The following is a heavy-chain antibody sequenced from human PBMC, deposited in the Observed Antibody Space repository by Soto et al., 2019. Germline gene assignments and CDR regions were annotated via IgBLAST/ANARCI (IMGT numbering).Heavy chain of an antibody. Sequence: QVQLVESGGGVVQPGRSLRLSCAASGFTFSSYAMHWVRQAPGKGLEWVAVISYDGSNKYYADSVKGRFTIYRDNSKDALYLQMHSLRAEDTAVCYCARRVGRKVFDYWGQGTLVTVSS. CDR3: ARRVGRKVFDY. CDR1: GFTFSSYA. D-gene: IGHD1-26*01. CDR2: ISYDGSNK. V-gene: IGHV3-30-3*01. J-gene: IGHJ4*02.